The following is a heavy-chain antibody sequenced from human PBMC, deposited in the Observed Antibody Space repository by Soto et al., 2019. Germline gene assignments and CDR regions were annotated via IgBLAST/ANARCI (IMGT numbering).Heavy chain of an antibody. Sequence: PSETLSLTCTVSGGSISSGDYYWSWIRQPPGKGLEWIGHIYHSGSTIYNPSLKSRVTISIDTSKSQFSLNLNSMTAADTAVYYCAGYNWNYYFDPWGQGALVTVSS. CDR1: GGSISSGDYY. V-gene: IGHV4-61*08. J-gene: IGHJ5*02. CDR3: AGYNWNYYFDP. CDR2: IYHSGST. D-gene: IGHD1-7*01.